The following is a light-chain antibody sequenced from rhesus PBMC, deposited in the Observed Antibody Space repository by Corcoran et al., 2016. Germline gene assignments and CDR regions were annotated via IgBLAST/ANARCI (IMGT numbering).Light chain of an antibody. V-gene: IGLV2-13*03. CDR2: EVS. CDR3: SSYAGSNTFI. J-gene: IGLJ1*01. CDR1: SSDIGGYNR. Sequence: QAAPTQSPSVSGSPGQSVTISCTGTSSDIGGYNRVSWYQQPPGKAPKLIIYEVSKRPSGGSDRFSGSKSGNTASLTISWRQAEDEADYYCSSYAGSNTFIFGAGTRLTVL.